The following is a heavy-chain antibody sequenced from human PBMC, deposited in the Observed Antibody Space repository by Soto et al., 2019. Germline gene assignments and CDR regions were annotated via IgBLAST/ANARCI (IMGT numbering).Heavy chain of an antibody. J-gene: IGHJ5*02. V-gene: IGHV1-18*01. CDR3: ARDISSGWYGENWFDP. CDR2: ISAYNGNT. CDR1: GYTFTSYG. D-gene: IGHD6-19*01. Sequence: ASVKVSCKASGYTFTSYGISWVRQAPGQGLEWMGWISAYNGNTNYAQKLQGRATMTTDTSTSTAYMELRSLRSDDTAVYYCARDISSGWYGENWFDPWGQGTLVTVSS.